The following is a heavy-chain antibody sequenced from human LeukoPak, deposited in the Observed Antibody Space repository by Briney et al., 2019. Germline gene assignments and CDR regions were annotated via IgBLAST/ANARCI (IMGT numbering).Heavy chain of an antibody. D-gene: IGHD3-16*01. CDR2: ISASGGTT. CDR3: ATGGTSEF. Sequence: QPGGSLRPSCAVSEFTFSNYAMTWVRQAPGRGLEWVSFISASGGTTYYADSVKGRFTISRDNSKNTLFLQMTSLRAEDTAVYSCATGGTSEFWGQGTLVTVSS. V-gene: IGHV3-23*01. CDR1: EFTFSNYA. J-gene: IGHJ4*02.